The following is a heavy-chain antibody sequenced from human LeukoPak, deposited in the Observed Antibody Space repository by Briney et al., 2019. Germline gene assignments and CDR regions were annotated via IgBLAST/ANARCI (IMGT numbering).Heavy chain of an antibody. CDR2: IYHSGST. CDR3: ARDEGYILWLDP. J-gene: IGHJ5*02. Sequence: SETLSLTCTIPGGSISTDDYYWSWIRQPPGKGLEWIGFIYHSGSTYYNPSLKSRVTISVDTSKNQFSLKLSSVTAADTAVYYCARDEGYILWLDPWGQGTLVTVSS. CDR1: GGSISTDDYY. D-gene: IGHD5-18*01. V-gene: IGHV4-30-4*01.